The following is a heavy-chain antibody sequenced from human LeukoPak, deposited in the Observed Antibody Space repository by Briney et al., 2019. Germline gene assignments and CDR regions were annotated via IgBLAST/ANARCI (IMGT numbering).Heavy chain of an antibody. J-gene: IGHJ4*02. Sequence: SETLSLTCTISGGSISSYYWSWIRQPPGKGLEWIGRIYTSGSTNYNPSLKSRVTMSVDTSKNQFSLKLSSVTAADTAVYYCARDKADSSSWTPTYYFDYWGQGTLVTVSS. CDR3: ARDKADSSSWTPTYYFDY. CDR2: IYTSGST. CDR1: GGSISSYY. V-gene: IGHV4-4*07. D-gene: IGHD6-13*01.